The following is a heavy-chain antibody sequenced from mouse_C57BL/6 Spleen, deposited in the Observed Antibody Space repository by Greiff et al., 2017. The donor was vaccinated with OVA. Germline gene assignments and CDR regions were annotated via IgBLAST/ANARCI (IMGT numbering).Heavy chain of an antibody. Sequence: VQLQQSGAELVKPGASVKLSCTASGFNIKDYYMHWVKQRTEQGLEWIGRIDPEDGETKSAPKFQGQAPITADTSSNPAYLQLISLTSEDTAVYYCARVYYDYDYFDYWGQGTTLTVSS. V-gene: IGHV14-2*01. D-gene: IGHD2-4*01. J-gene: IGHJ2*01. CDR1: GFNIKDYY. CDR3: ARVYYDYDYFDY. CDR2: IDPEDGET.